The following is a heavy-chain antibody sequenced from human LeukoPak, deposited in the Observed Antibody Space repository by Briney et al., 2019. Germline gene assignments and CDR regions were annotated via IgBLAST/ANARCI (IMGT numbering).Heavy chain of an antibody. CDR2: ISSISDPI. CDR3: ARLAGAATASDY. V-gene: IGHV3-48*04. D-gene: IGHD6-13*01. CDR1: GFIFSSYS. Sequence: GGSLRLSCAASGFIFSSYSMNWVRQAPGKGLEWVAYISSISDPIYYADSVKGRFTISRDNAKNSVHLQMNSLRAQDTAVYYCARLAGAATASDYWGQGALVTVSS. J-gene: IGHJ4*02.